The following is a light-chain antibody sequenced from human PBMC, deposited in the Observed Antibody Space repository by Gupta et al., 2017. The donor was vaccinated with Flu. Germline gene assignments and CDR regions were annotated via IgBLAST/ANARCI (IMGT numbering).Light chain of an antibody. V-gene: IGLV2-14*03. Sequence: SSDIGGYNSVSWYQQHPGRAPKLLIFEVTNRPSGVSARFSGSKSGNTASLTISGLQTEDEANYYCSSYTTTNTLVLFGGGTQLTVL. CDR1: SSDIGGYNS. J-gene: IGLJ2*01. CDR3: SSYTTTNTLVL. CDR2: EVT.